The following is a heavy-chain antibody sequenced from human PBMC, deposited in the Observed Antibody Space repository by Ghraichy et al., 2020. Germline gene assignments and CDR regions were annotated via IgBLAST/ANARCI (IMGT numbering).Heavy chain of an antibody. CDR2: IYYSGST. Sequence: SETLSLSCTVSGGSISSSSYYWGWIRQPPGKGLEWIGSIYYSGSTYYNPSLKSRVTISVDTSKNQFSLKLSSVTAADTAVYYCARRGGSSALWYFDLWGRGTLVTVSS. CDR3: ARRGGSSALWYFDL. V-gene: IGHV4-39*01. J-gene: IGHJ2*01. D-gene: IGHD1-26*01. CDR1: GGSISSSSYY.